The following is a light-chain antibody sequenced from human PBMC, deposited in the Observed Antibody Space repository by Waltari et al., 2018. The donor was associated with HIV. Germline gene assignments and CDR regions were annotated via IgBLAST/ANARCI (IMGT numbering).Light chain of an antibody. CDR2: EAS. CDR3: LQYDNLWT. V-gene: IGKV1-5*03. CDR1: QSIRNY. J-gene: IGKJ1*01. Sequence: DIEVTQPPSTLTASVGDTVSLTCRASQSIRNYLAWYPQKPGRAPQLLISEASSLESGVPSRFSGSGSGTVFTLTISSLQPDDFATYYCLQYDNLWTFGQGTKVE.